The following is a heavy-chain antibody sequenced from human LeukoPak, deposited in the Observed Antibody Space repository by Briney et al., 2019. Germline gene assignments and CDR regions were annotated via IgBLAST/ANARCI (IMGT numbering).Heavy chain of an antibody. CDR2: IRREAHSGTT. CDR3: TRDPDGRFGEILSLTYYYGMDV. Sequence: PGGSLRLSCTGSGFTFGDYAMTWVRKAPGKGLEWVGFIRREAHSGTTEYAASVKGRFTISRDDSKSIAYLQMNSLKTEDTAVYYCTRDPDGRFGEILSLTYYYGMDVWGQGTTVTVSS. D-gene: IGHD3-10*01. J-gene: IGHJ6*02. CDR1: GFTFGDYA. V-gene: IGHV3-49*04.